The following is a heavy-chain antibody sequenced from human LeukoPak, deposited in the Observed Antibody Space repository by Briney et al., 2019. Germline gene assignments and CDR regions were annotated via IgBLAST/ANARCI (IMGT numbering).Heavy chain of an antibody. Sequence: SETLSLTCTVSGGSISSYYWSWIRRPPGKGLEWIGYIYYSGSTNYNPSLKSRVTISVDTSKNQFSLKLSSVTAADTAVYYCARGHSSGYYDYWGQGTLVTVSS. V-gene: IGHV4-59*01. J-gene: IGHJ4*02. CDR3: ARGHSSGYYDY. CDR2: IYYSGST. CDR1: GGSISSYY. D-gene: IGHD3-22*01.